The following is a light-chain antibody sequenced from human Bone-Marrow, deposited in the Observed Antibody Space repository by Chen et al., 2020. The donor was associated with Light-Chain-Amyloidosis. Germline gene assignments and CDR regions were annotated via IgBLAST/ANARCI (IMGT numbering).Light chain of an antibody. Sequence: QSALTQPRPGSGSPGQSVTISCTGTSSDVGGYNYVSWYQQHPGKAPKLMIYDVSTRPSGVPDRCSGSKSGNTASLTISGLQAEDEADYCCCSYAGSYTSWVFGGGTKLTVL. CDR3: CSYAGSYTSWV. CDR2: DVS. CDR1: SSDVGGYNY. J-gene: IGLJ3*02. V-gene: IGLV2-11*01.